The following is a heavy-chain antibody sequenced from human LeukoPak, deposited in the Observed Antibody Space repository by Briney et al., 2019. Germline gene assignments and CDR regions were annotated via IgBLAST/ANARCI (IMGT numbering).Heavy chain of an antibody. D-gene: IGHD4-17*01. CDR3: AKDLYTVTTLTLDY. CDR1: GFTFSSSA. J-gene: IGHJ4*02. V-gene: IGHV3-23*01. CDR2: VSGSGDTT. Sequence: GGSLRLSCTASGFTFSSSAMDWVRQAPGKGLEWVSAVSGSGDTTYYADSVKGRFTISKDKSKNTVYLQMNGLKAEDTALYYCAKDLYTVTTLTLDYWGQGTLVTVSS.